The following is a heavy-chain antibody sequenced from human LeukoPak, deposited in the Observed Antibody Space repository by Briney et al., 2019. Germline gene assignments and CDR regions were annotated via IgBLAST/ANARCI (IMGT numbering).Heavy chain of an antibody. V-gene: IGHV3-9*01. CDR3: AKGMTSFDY. Sequence: GGSLRLSCAASGFTFDDYAMHWVRQAPGKGLEWVSGISWNSGSIGYADSVKGRFTISRDNAKNSLYPQMNSLRAEDTAVYYCAKGMTSFDYWGQGTLVTVSS. J-gene: IGHJ4*02. D-gene: IGHD3-10*01. CDR1: GFTFDDYA. CDR2: ISWNSGSI.